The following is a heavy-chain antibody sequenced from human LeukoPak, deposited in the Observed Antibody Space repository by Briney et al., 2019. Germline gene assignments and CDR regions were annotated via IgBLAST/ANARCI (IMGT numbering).Heavy chain of an antibody. CDR3: ARHRGSNWYFAFDI. Sequence: PGGSLRLSCAASGFTFSSYSMNWVRQAPGKGLEWVSYISSSSSTIYYADSVKGRFTISRDNAKNSLYLQMNSLRAEDTAVYYCARHRGSNWYFAFDIWGQGTMVTVSS. CDR1: GFTFSSYS. CDR2: ISSSSSTI. V-gene: IGHV3-48*04. J-gene: IGHJ3*02. D-gene: IGHD6-13*01.